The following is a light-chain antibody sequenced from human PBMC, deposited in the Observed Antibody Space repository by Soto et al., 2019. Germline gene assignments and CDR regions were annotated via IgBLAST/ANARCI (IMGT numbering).Light chain of an antibody. V-gene: IGKV3-11*01. J-gene: IGKJ1*01. CDR2: DAS. CDR1: QSVSTY. CDR3: QQRSNWPPWT. Sequence: EIVLTQSPATLSLSPGDTATLSCRASQSVSTYLAWYQQKPGQAPRLPIYDASNRATGIPARFSGSGSGTDFTLTISSLEPEDFAVYYCQQRSNWPPWTFGQGTKVEVK.